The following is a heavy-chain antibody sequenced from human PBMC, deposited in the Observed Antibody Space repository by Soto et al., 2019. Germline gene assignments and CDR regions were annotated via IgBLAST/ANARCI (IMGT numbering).Heavy chain of an antibody. CDR1: GDSVTSVSDY. J-gene: IGHJ6*02. CDR3: ARGVGFGYYYYHMDL. CDR2: IYYSGSA. Sequence: TSETLSLTCTVSGDSVTSVSDYWCWFRQPPGKGLEWIGYIYYSGSADYNPSLGSRVTISIDTSKNQFSLKLTSVTAADTAVYYCARGVGFGYYYYHMDLWGQGTTVTVSS. V-gene: IGHV4-61*01. D-gene: IGHD3-10*01.